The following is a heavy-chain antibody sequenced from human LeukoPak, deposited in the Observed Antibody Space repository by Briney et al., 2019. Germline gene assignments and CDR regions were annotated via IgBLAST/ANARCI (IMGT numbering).Heavy chain of an antibody. J-gene: IGHJ4*02. CDR2: ISYDGSNK. Sequence: GGSLRLSCVASELLFENAWMSWVRQAPGKGLEWVAVISYDGSNKYYADSVKGRFTISRDNSKNTLYLQMNSLRAEDTAVYYCARTDSSGWYYFDYWGQGTLVTVSS. D-gene: IGHD6-19*01. CDR1: ELLFENAW. V-gene: IGHV3-30*03. CDR3: ARTDSSGWYYFDY.